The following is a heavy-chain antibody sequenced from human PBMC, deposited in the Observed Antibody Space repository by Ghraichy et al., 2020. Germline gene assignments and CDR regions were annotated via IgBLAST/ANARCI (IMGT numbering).Heavy chain of an antibody. CDR2: ISGSGGST. D-gene: IGHD6-19*01. CDR1: GFTFSSYA. V-gene: IGHV3-23*01. J-gene: IGHJ6*02. Sequence: LSLTCAASGFTFSSYAMSWVRQAPGKGLEWVSAISGSGGSTYYADSVKGRFTISRDNSKNTLYLQMNSLRAEDTAVYYCAKGSTPRDSSGSQIYYYYGMDVWGQGTTVTVSS. CDR3: AKGSTPRDSSGSQIYYYYGMDV.